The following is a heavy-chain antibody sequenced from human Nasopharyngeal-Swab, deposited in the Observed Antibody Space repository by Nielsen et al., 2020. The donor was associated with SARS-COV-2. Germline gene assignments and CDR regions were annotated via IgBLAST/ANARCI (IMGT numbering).Heavy chain of an antibody. V-gene: IGHV3-15*01. J-gene: IGHJ4*02. CDR2: IKSKTDGGTT. CDR3: TTAASSPYYHDSSGDVG. Sequence: WIRQPPGKGLEWVGRIKSKTDGGTTDYAAPVKGRFTISRDDSKNTLYLQMNSLKTEDTAVYYCTTAASSPYYHDSSGDVGWGQGTLVTVSS. D-gene: IGHD3-22*01.